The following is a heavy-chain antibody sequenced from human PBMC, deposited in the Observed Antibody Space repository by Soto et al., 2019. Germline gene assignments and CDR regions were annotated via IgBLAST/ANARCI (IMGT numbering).Heavy chain of an antibody. CDR3: ARGDATKIVVTTYYAMDV. V-gene: IGHV1-69*08. CDR1: GYTFTGYYT. D-gene: IGHD4-17*01. J-gene: IGHJ6*02. Sequence: SVKVSCKASGYTFTGYYTISWVRQAPGQGLEWMGRIIPILGTANYAQKFQGRVTITADESTNIVYMDVTSLRSEDTAVYYCARGDATKIVVTTYYAMDVWGQGTTVTVSS. CDR2: IIPILGTA.